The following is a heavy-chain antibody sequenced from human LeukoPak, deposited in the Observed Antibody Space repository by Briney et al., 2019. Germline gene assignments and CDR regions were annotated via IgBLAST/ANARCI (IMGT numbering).Heavy chain of an antibody. V-gene: IGHV1-2*04. CDR3: ARGVRVYTRSEYCSDY. Sequence: ASVKVSCKASGYTFTGYYMHWVRQAPGQGLEWMGWINPNSGSTNYAQKFQGWVTMTRDTSISPAYMELSRLRSDDPAVYYCARGVRVYTRSEYCSDYWGQGTLVTVSS. D-gene: IGHD2-21*02. CDR2: INPNSGST. J-gene: IGHJ4*02. CDR1: GYTFTGYY.